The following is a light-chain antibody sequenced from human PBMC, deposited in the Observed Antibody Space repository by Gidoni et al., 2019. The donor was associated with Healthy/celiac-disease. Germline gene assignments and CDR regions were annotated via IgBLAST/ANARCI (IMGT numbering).Light chain of an antibody. CDR2: GNS. Sequence: QSVLTQPPSVSGAPGQRVTISCTGLSSNIGAGYDVHWYQQRPGTAPKLLIYGNSNRPSGVPDRFSGSKSGTSASLAITGLQAEDEAGYYCQSYDSSLSGPYVFGTGTKVTVL. CDR3: QSYDSSLSGPYV. CDR1: SSNIGAGYD. J-gene: IGLJ1*01. V-gene: IGLV1-40*01.